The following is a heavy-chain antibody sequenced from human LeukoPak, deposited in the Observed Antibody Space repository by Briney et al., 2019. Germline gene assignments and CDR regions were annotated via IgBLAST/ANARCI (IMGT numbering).Heavy chain of an antibody. D-gene: IGHD4-11*01. CDR3: ARAPQITVTTYYYYYYGMNV. Sequence: ASVKVSCKASGYTFTSYDINWVRRATGQGLEWMGWMNPNSGNTGYAQKFQGRVTMTRNTSISTAYMELSSLRSEDTAVYYCARAPQITVTTYYYYYYGMNVWGQGTTVTVSS. CDR2: MNPNSGNT. J-gene: IGHJ6*02. V-gene: IGHV1-8*01. CDR1: GYTFTSYD.